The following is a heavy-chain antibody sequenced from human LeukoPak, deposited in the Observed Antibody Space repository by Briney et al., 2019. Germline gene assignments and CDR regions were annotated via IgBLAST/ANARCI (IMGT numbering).Heavy chain of an antibody. CDR3: ARDQVVRDSGYVDY. Sequence: ASVKVSCKASGYTFTSYGISWVRQAPGQGLEWMGWISAYNGNANYAQILQGRVAMTTDTSTSTAYMELRSLRSDDTAVYYCARDQVVRDSGYVDYWGQGTLVTVSS. D-gene: IGHD1-26*01. CDR2: ISAYNGNA. J-gene: IGHJ4*02. CDR1: GYTFTSYG. V-gene: IGHV1-18*01.